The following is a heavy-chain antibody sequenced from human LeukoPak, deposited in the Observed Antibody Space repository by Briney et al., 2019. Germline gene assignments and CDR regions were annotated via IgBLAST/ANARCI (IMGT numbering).Heavy chain of an antibody. D-gene: IGHD2-2*01. CDR3: AREGVVPVIDY. V-gene: IGHV3-30-3*01. J-gene: IGHJ4*02. Sequence: GASLRLSCAASGFTFSSYAMHWVRRAPGKGLEWVAVISYDGSNKYYADSVKGRFTISRDNSKNTLYLQMNSLRAEDTAVYYCAREGVVPVIDYWGQGTLVTVSS. CDR2: ISYDGSNK. CDR1: GFTFSSYA.